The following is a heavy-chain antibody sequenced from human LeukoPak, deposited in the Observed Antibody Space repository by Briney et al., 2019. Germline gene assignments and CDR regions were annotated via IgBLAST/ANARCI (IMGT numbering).Heavy chain of an antibody. CDR3: ARDTYDFWSGYYTIADL. CDR1: GGSFSGYY. CDR2: INHSGST. Sequence: PSETLSLTCAVYGGSFSGYYWSWIRQPPGKGLEWIGEINHSGSTNYNPSLKSRVTISVDTSKNQFSLKLSSVTAADTAVYYCARDTYDFWSGYYTIADLWGRGTLVTVSS. D-gene: IGHD3-3*01. V-gene: IGHV4-34*01. J-gene: IGHJ2*01.